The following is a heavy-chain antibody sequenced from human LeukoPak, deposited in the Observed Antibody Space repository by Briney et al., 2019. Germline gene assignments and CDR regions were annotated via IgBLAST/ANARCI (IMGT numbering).Heavy chain of an antibody. CDR2: IYYSGST. CDR3: ARGGPPGYYYDYYMDV. Sequence: KPSETLSLTCTVSGGSISGSSYYWGWIRQTPGKGLEWIGYIYYSGSTNFNPSLKSRVTISVDTSKNQFSLKMSAVTAADTAVYFCARGGPPGYYYDYYMDVWGKGTTVTISS. V-gene: IGHV4-61*05. J-gene: IGHJ6*03. CDR1: GGSISGSSYY.